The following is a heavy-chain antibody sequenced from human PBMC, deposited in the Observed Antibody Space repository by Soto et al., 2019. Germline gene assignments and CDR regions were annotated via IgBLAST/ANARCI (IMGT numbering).Heavy chain of an antibody. CDR1: GGTFSSYA. CDR2: IIPIFGTA. V-gene: IGHV1-69*01. J-gene: IGHJ4*02. D-gene: IGHD5-18*01. CDR3: ARVAQLWHLYYFDY. Sequence: QVQLVQSGAEVKKPGSSVKVSCKASGGTFSSYAISWVRQAPGQGLEWMGGIIPIFGTANYAQKFQGRATITADESRSTAYMGLSSLRSEDTAVYCCARVAQLWHLYYFDYWGQGSLVTVSS.